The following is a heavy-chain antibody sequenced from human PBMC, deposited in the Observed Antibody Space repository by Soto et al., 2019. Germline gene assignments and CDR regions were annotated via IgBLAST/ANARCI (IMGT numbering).Heavy chain of an antibody. J-gene: IGHJ4*02. Sequence: GESLKISCAASGFTFTKSGMSWVRQAPGKGLEWVTGIGGSGRKTYYADSVKGRFSISRDNSKNSLFLQMNSLSADDTAIYYCAKDGLSDSPSAIDYWGLGTLVTVSS. D-gene: IGHD6-13*01. V-gene: IGHV3-23*01. CDR2: IGGSGRKT. CDR3: AKDGLSDSPSAIDY. CDR1: GFTFTKSG.